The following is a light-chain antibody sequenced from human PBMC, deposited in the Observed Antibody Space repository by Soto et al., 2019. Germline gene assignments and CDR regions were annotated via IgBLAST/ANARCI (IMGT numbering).Light chain of an antibody. J-gene: IGKJ1*01. V-gene: IGKV3-15*01. CDR3: QQYNNWPRT. Sequence: VGLTQSPGTLSLSPGERATLSCRASQSVSSSYLAWYQQKPGQAPRLLIYGASSRATGIPARFSGSGSGTEFTLTISSLQSEDFAVYYCQQYNNWPRTFGQGTKVDIK. CDR1: QSVSSSY. CDR2: GAS.